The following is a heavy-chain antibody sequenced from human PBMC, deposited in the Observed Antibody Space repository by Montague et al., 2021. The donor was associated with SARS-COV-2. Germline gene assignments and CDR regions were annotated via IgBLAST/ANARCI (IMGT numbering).Heavy chain of an antibody. J-gene: IGHJ4*02. D-gene: IGHD3-10*01. Sequence: ETLSLTGTVAGDAVSRSYWNWIRQSPGKGLEWIGNIYYYGSVNYNPSXXILLSISLDTSKNQLSLTLTSVTAADTATSYCARQITMVREPFDSWGQGTLVLVSS. CDR1: GDAVSRSY. V-gene: IGHV4-59*08. CDR3: ARQITMVREPFDS. CDR2: IYYYGSV.